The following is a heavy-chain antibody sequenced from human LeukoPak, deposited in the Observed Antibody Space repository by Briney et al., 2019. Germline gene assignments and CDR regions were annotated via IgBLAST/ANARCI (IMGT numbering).Heavy chain of an antibody. J-gene: IGHJ4*02. Sequence: GGSLRLSCAASGFTFSSYSMNWVRQAPGKGLEWVSSISSSSSYIYYADSVKGRFTISRDNAKNSLYLQMNSLRAEDTAVYYCARDEPTVTTGPPVGSWGQGTLVTVSS. D-gene: IGHD4-17*01. CDR3: ARDEPTVTTGPPVGS. V-gene: IGHV3-21*01. CDR1: GFTFSSYS. CDR2: ISSSSSYI.